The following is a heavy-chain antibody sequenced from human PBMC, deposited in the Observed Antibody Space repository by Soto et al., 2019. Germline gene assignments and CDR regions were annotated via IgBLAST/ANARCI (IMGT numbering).Heavy chain of an antibody. D-gene: IGHD2-8*01. CDR3: ARAFCTNGVCYYFFDY. J-gene: IGHJ4*01. CDR1: GFTFGTYA. CDR2: IYYDGSNR. Sequence: GGPLRLSCAASGFTFGTYAMRWVRQAPGQGLEWVAVIYYDGSNRYYGDAVKGRFTISRDNSKSTLYLQMSGLRAEDTAVYYCARAFCTNGVCYYFFDYWGHGTLVTVSS. V-gene: IGHV3-33*01.